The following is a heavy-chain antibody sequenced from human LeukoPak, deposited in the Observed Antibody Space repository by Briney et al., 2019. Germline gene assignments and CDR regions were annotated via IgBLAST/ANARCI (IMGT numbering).Heavy chain of an antibody. D-gene: IGHD5-18*01. CDR3: ARDQLWLDQIFDY. J-gene: IGHJ4*02. CDR2: ISSSGSTI. Sequence: QTGGSLRLSCAASGFTFSSYEMNWVRQAPGKGLEWVSYISSSGSTIYYADSVKGRFTISRDNAKNSLYLQMNSLRAEDTAVYYCARDQLWLDQIFDYWGQGTLVTVSS. V-gene: IGHV3-48*03. CDR1: GFTFSSYE.